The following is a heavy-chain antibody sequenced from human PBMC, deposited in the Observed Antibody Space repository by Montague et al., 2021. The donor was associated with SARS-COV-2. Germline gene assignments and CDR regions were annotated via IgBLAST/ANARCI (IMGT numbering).Heavy chain of an antibody. CDR2: MHDSGTA. D-gene: IGHD3-10*01. CDR1: DGSIRSYY. V-gene: IGHV4-59*08. Sequence: SETLSLTCTVSDGSIRSYYWNWMRQTPGKGLEWIGYMHDSGTANYNPSLRIRVTLMVYASRNQFSLELSSVTAADTAMYYCTRLPRGSGTWGYFDYWAQGTLVTVSS. CDR3: TRLPRGSGTWGYFDY. J-gene: IGHJ4*02.